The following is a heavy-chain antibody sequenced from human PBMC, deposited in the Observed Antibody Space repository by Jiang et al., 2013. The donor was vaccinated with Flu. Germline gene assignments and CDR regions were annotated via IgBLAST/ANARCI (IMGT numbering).Heavy chain of an antibody. CDR3: ARLGPDGFDY. CDR2: IYPGDSDT. V-gene: IGHV5-51*01. D-gene: IGHD3-16*01. J-gene: IGHJ4*02. Sequence: MPGKGLEWMGIIYPGDSDTRYSPSFQGQVTISADKSISTAYLQWSSLKASDTAMYYCARLGPDGFDYWGPGNPGHRLL.